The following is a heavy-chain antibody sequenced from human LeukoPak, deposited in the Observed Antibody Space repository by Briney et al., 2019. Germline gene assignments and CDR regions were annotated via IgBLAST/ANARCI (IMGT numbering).Heavy chain of an antibody. CDR1: GDSVSTNGAT. Sequence: SQTLPLTCAISGDSVSTNGATWTWLRQSPSRGLEWLGRTYYRSKWYNDYAVSMKSRITINPDTSKNQFSLQLNSVTPEDTAVYYCARHVGASLFDSWGQGTLVTVSS. J-gene: IGHJ5*01. V-gene: IGHV6-1*01. D-gene: IGHD1-26*01. CDR2: TYYRSKWYN. CDR3: ARHVGASLFDS.